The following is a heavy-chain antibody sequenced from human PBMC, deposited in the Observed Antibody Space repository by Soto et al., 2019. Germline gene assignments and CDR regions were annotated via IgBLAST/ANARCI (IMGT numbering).Heavy chain of an antibody. CDR3: AKGGLWFGESNNWFDP. J-gene: IGHJ5*02. Sequence: QVQLVESGGGVVQPGRSLRLSCAASGFTFSSYGMHWVRQAPGKGLEWVAVISYDGSNKYYADSVKGRFTISRDNSKNTLYLQMNSLRAEDTAVYYCAKGGLWFGESNNWFDPWGQGTLVTVSS. CDR1: GFTFSSYG. V-gene: IGHV3-30*18. CDR2: ISYDGSNK. D-gene: IGHD3-10*01.